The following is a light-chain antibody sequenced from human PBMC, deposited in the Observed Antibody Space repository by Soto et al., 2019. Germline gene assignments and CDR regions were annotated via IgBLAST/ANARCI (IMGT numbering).Light chain of an antibody. J-gene: IGLJ2*01. V-gene: IGLV3-1*01. CDR2: QDT. Sequence: SYELTQPPSVSVSPGQTASITCSGDKLGDKYACWYQQKPGQSPLLVIYQDTKRPSGIPERFSGSNSGNTATLTISGTQAMDEADYYCQAWDSRTEVFGGGTKLTVL. CDR1: KLGDKY. CDR3: QAWDSRTEV.